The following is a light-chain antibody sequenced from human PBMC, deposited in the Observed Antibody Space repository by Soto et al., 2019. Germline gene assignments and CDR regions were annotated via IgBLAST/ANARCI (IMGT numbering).Light chain of an antibody. Sequence: VLTQSPATLSLSPRQRATLSCRASQNISNYVAWYQQKPGQAPRLLIYDASNRATGIPARFSGSGSGTDFTLTISSLEPEDFAVYYCQQRRYWPPLTFGGGTKVQIK. CDR2: DAS. CDR1: QNISNY. CDR3: QQRRYWPPLT. V-gene: IGKV3-11*01. J-gene: IGKJ4*01.